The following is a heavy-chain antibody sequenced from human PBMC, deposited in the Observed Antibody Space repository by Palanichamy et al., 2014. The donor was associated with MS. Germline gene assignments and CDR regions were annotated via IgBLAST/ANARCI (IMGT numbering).Heavy chain of an antibody. CDR3: ARDRPTSPSYYYMDV. Sequence: QVQLVQSGAEVKKPGASVKVSCKASGYTFTSYAMHWVRQAPGQRLEWTGWINAGNGNTKYSQKFQGRVTITRDTSASTAYMELSSLRSEDTAVYYCARDRPTSPSYYYMDVWGKGTTVTVSS. D-gene: IGHD6-6*01. CDR1: GYTFTSYA. J-gene: IGHJ6*03. CDR2: INAGNGNT. V-gene: IGHV1-3*01.